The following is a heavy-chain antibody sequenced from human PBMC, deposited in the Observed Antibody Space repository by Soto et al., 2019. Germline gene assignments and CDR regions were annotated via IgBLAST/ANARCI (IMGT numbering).Heavy chain of an antibody. D-gene: IGHD1-26*01. CDR1: EGTGKDSSYY. Sequence: LEMLSLTCIVSEGTGKDSSYYWGWISQPPGKGLEWIASIYFSGSTYYNPSLRGRGTISVDTSKNQFSLQLSAVTAADTAVYFCVRVLSGSYIEYWGQETLVPVSS. J-gene: IGHJ4*03. V-gene: IGHV4-39*01. CDR2: IYFSGST. CDR3: VRVLSGSYIEY.